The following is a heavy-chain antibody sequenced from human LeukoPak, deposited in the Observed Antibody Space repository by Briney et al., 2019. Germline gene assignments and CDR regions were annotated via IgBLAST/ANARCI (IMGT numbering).Heavy chain of an antibody. CDR3: ARVGGFSPNWFDP. J-gene: IGHJ5*02. D-gene: IGHD3-16*01. CDR2: ISHSGST. CDR1: GGSFSGYY. Sequence: PSETLSLTCAVYGGSFSGYYWSWIRQPPGKGLEWIGEISHSGSTNYNPSLRSRVTISVDTSKNQFSLKLSSVTAADTAVYYCARVGGFSPNWFDPWGQGTLVTVSS. V-gene: IGHV4-34*01.